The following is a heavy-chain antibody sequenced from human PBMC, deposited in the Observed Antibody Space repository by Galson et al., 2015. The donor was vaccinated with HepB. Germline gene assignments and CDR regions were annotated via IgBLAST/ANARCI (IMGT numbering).Heavy chain of an antibody. CDR3: AKVDTIESGHCFDY. D-gene: IGHD3-3*01. V-gene: IGHV3-23*01. CDR1: GFTFGTYA. J-gene: IGHJ4*02. Sequence: GSLRLSCAASGFTFGTYAMSWVRQAPGKGLEWVSTISGRSGGTYYADSVKGRFTISRDNSKNTLYLQMNSLRAEDTAIYYCAKVDTIESGHCFDYWGQGTLVTVSS. CDR2: ISGRSGGT.